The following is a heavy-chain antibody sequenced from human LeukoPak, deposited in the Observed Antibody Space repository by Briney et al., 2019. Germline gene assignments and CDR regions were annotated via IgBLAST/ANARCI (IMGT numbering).Heavy chain of an antibody. CDR3: AREMGYYYDSSGSDY. V-gene: IGHV3-11*01. J-gene: IGHJ4*02. CDR2: ISSSGSTI. CDR1: VFSVSSNC. D-gene: IGHD3-22*01. Sequence: GGSLRLSCAASVFSVSSNCMSWVRQAPGKGLEWVSYISSSGSTIYYADSVKGRFTISRDNAKNSLYLQMNSLRAEDTAVYYCAREMGYYYDSSGSDYWGQGTLVTVSS.